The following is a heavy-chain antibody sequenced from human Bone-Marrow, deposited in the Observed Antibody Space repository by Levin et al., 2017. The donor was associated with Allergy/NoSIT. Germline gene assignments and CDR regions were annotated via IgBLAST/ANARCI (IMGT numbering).Heavy chain of an antibody. D-gene: IGHD2-15*01. CDR2: INHSGST. Sequence: SETLSLTCAVYGGSFSGYYWSWIRQPPGKGLEWIGEINHSGSTNYNPSLKSRVTISVDTSKNQFSLKLSSVTAADTAVYYCASGYCSGGSCYSPHLPFHYWGQGTLVTVSS. V-gene: IGHV4-34*01. CDR1: GGSFSGYY. J-gene: IGHJ4*02. CDR3: ASGYCSGGSCYSPHLPFHY.